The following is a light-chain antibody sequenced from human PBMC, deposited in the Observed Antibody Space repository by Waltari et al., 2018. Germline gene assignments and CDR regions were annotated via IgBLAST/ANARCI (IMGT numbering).Light chain of an antibody. CDR2: RTS. V-gene: IGLV7-43*01. CDR3: LLYYGGVHV. Sequence: QTVVTQEPSLTVSPGGTVTLTCASSTGAVTSGDYPNWFQQKPGQAPRALIYRTSNKHSRTPARFSGSLLGGKAALTLSGVQPEDEAEYYCLLYYGGVHVFGTGTKVTVL. CDR1: TGAVTSGDY. J-gene: IGLJ1*01.